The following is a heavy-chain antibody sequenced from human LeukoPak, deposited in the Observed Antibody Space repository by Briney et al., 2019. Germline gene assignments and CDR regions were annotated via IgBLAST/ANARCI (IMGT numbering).Heavy chain of an antibody. Sequence: ASVKVSCKASGGTFSSYAISWVRQAPGQGLEWMGRIIPILGIANYAQKFQGRVTTTADKSTSTAYMELSSLRSEDTAVYYCARGPVVPAAYGMDVWGQGTTVTVSS. D-gene: IGHD2-2*01. CDR1: GGTFSSYA. CDR3: ARGPVVPAAYGMDV. V-gene: IGHV1-69*04. J-gene: IGHJ6*02. CDR2: IIPILGIA.